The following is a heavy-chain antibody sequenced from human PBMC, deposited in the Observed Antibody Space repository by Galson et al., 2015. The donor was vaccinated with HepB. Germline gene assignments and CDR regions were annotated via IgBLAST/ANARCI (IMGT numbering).Heavy chain of an antibody. D-gene: IGHD3-3*01. V-gene: IGHV3-11*01. J-gene: IGHJ5*02. Sequence: SLRLSCAASGFTFSDYYMSWIRQAPGKGLEWVSYISSSGSTIYYADSVKGRFTISRDNAKNSLYLQMNSLRAEDTAVYYCAREAKYYDFWSGYYNWAGGNWFDPWGQGTLVTVSS. CDR1: GFTFSDYY. CDR3: AREAKYYDFWSGYYNWAGGNWFDP. CDR2: ISSSGSTI.